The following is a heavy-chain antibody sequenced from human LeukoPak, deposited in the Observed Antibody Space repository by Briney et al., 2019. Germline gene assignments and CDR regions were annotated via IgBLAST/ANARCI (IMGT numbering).Heavy chain of an antibody. J-gene: IGHJ5*02. CDR2: ISAYNGNT. D-gene: IGHD2-2*01. Sequence: ALVKVSCKASGYTFTSYGISWVRQAPGQGLEWMGWISAYNGNTNYAQKLQGRVTMTTDTSTSTAYMELRSLRSDDTAVYYCARDLGYCSSTSCSQWFDPWGQGTLVTVSS. V-gene: IGHV1-18*01. CDR3: ARDLGYCSSTSCSQWFDP. CDR1: GYTFTSYG.